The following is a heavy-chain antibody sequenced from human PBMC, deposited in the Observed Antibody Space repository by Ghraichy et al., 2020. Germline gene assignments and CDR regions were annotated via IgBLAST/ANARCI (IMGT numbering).Heavy chain of an antibody. Sequence: SETLSLTCTVSGASITTYYWNWLRQPPGEKLEWNGYVYYSGNTHYNPSLKSRVTMSMDTSKNQFSLNLNSVTAAEPAVYYCAGGGSETRWDWFDPWGQGSLVTVSS. J-gene: IGHJ5*02. V-gene: IGHV4-59*01. CDR1: GASITTYY. CDR3: AGGGSETRWDWFDP. CDR2: VYYSGNT. D-gene: IGHD4-23*01.